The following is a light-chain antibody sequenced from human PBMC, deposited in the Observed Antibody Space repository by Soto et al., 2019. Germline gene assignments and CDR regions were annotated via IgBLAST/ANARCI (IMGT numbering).Light chain of an antibody. CDR1: SSDVGGYNY. CDR2: EVS. CDR3: SSYSGSSNCV. V-gene: IGLV2-8*01. Sequence: QSALTQPPSASGSPGQSVAISCTGTSSDVGGYNYVSWYQHHPGKAPKLMIYEVSRRPSGVSDRFSGSKSGNTASLTVSGLQAEAEADYFCSSYSGSSNCVFGGGTKLTVL. J-gene: IGLJ3*02.